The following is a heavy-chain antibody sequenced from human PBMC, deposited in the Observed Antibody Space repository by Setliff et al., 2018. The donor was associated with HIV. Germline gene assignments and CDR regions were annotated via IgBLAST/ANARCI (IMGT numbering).Heavy chain of an antibody. Sequence: SETLSLTCTVSGGSISSYYWSWIRQPPGKGLEWIGYIYYSGSTNYNPSLKSRVTISVDTSTNQFSLKLSSVIAADTAVYYCARIFGYQGYYYGMDVWGQGTTFTVSS. CDR3: ARIFGYQGYYYGMDV. CDR2: IYYSGST. J-gene: IGHJ6*02. D-gene: IGHD3-3*01. CDR1: GGSISSYY. V-gene: IGHV4-59*01.